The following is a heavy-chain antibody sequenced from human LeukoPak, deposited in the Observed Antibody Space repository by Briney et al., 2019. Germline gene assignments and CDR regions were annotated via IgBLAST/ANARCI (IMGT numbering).Heavy chain of an antibody. CDR3: AVFDSSGYYRADY. CDR1: GYTFTSYD. J-gene: IGHJ4*02. D-gene: IGHD3-22*01. V-gene: IGHV1-8*01. Sequence: ASVKVSCEASGYTFTSYDINWVRQATGQGLEWMGWMNPNSGNTGYAQKFQGRVTMTRNTSISTAYMELSSLRSEDTAVYYCAVFDSSGYYRADYWGQGTLVTVSS. CDR2: MNPNSGNT.